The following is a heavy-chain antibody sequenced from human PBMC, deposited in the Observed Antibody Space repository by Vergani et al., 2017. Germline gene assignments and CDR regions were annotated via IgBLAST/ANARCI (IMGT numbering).Heavy chain of an antibody. CDR1: GGSIRSGSYY. Sequence: QVQLQESGPGLVKPSQTLSLTCTVSGGSIRSGSYYWSWLRPPAGKGLEWSGRFYTSGSTNFNPALKRRVTIAVDTTKNQFSLKLSSVTAADTAVYYCANNRNSYSYGYFFDYWGQGTLVTVSS. J-gene: IGHJ4*02. CDR2: FYTSGST. CDR3: ANNRNSYSYGYFFDY. D-gene: IGHD5-18*01. V-gene: IGHV4-61*02.